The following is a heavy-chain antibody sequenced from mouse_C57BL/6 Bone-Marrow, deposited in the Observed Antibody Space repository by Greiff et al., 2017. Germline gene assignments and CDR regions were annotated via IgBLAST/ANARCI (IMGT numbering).Heavy chain of an antibody. D-gene: IGHD2-12*01. CDR1: GFNIKDDY. CDR3: TFYDGWYFDV. Sequence: EVQLQQSGAELVRPGASVKLSCTASGFNIKDDYMHWVKQRPEQGLEWIGWIDPENGDTEYASKFQGQATIPADTSSNTAYLQLSSLTSEDTAVYYCTFYDGWYFDVWGTGTTVTVSS. V-gene: IGHV14-4*01. CDR2: IDPENGDT. J-gene: IGHJ1*03.